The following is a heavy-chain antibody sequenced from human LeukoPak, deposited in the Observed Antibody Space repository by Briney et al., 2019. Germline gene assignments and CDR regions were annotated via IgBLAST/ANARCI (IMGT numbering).Heavy chain of an antibody. J-gene: IGHJ4*02. CDR2: ISAYNGNT. CDR1: GYTFTSYG. CDR3: ARGADMTTVTYVDY. D-gene: IGHD4-17*01. V-gene: IGHV1-18*01. Sequence: GASVKVSCKASGYTFTSYGISWVRQAPGQGLEWMEWISAYNGNTNYAQKLQGRVTMTTDTSTSTAYMELRSLRSDDTAVYYCARGADMTTVTYVDYWGQGTLVTVSS.